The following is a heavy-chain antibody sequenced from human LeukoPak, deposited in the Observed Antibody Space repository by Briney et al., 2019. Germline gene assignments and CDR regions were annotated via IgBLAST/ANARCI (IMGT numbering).Heavy chain of an antibody. CDR3: SRRAGEYSHPYDY. V-gene: IGHV3-53*01. CDR2: IYSGGDT. D-gene: IGHD2-15*01. Sequence: GGSLRLSCTVSGFTVSSNPWSWVRQAPGKGLEWVSFIYSGGDTHYSDSVKGRFTISRDNSKNTLYLQMNSLRAEDTAIYYCSRRAGEYSHPYDYWGQGTLVTVSS. J-gene: IGHJ4*02. CDR1: GFTVSSNP.